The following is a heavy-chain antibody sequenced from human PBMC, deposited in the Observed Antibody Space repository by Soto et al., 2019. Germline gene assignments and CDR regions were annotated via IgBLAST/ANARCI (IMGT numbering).Heavy chain of an antibody. CDR1: GGTFSSYA. D-gene: IGHD2-2*02. CDR2: IIPIFGTA. V-gene: IGHV1-69*06. J-gene: IGHJ5*02. Sequence: QVQLVQSGAEVKKPGSSVNVSCKASGGTFSSYAISWVRQAPGQGLEWMGGIIPIFGTANYAQKFQGRVTITADKSTSTAYMELSSLRSEDTAVYYCARGPDIVVVPAAIKGVPSWFDPWGQGTLVTVS. CDR3: ARGPDIVVVPAAIKGVPSWFDP.